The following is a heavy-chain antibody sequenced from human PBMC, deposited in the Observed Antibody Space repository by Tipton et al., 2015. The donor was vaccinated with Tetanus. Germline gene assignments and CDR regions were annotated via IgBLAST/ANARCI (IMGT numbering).Heavy chain of an antibody. Sequence: QSGPEVKKPGESLKISCKVSGYNFTLYWIGWVRQMPGKGLEWMGIIYPRDSNTRYSPSFQGQVTMSVDKATNTAYLQWSSLVASDSAVYYCARHGSIGARQNRFDAWGQGTLVTVSS. J-gene: IGHJ5*02. CDR2: IYPRDSNT. CDR1: GYNFTLYW. D-gene: IGHD6-6*01. V-gene: IGHV5-51*01. CDR3: ARHGSIGARQNRFDA.